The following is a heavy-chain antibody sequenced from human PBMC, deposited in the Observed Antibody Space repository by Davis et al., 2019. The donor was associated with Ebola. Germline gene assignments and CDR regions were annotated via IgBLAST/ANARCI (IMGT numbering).Heavy chain of an antibody. Sequence: GSLRLSCAVSGFTFENYGMSWVRRPPGKGLEWVSCISWNGDITTHADPVKGRFTVSRDNGKNSLYLQMNSLRGDDTALYFCARRVYDSSGYYYHDRWGRGTLVTVSS. CDR1: GFTFENYG. V-gene: IGHV3-20*04. J-gene: IGHJ5*02. CDR2: ISWNGDIT. D-gene: IGHD3-22*01. CDR3: ARRVYDSSGYYYHDR.